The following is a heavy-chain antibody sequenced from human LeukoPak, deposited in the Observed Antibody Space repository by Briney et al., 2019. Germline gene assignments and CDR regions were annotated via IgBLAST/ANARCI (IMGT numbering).Heavy chain of an antibody. J-gene: IGHJ6*03. CDR3: ARVRAAAPYYYMDV. CDR2: INTNTGNP. D-gene: IGHD6-13*01. Sequence: ASVKVSCKASGYTFSSYAMNWVRQAPGQGLEWMGWINTNTGNPTYAQGFTGRFVFSLDTSVSTAYLQISSLKAEDTAVYYCARVRAAAPYYYMDVWGKGTTVTVSS. CDR1: GYTFSSYA. V-gene: IGHV7-4-1*02.